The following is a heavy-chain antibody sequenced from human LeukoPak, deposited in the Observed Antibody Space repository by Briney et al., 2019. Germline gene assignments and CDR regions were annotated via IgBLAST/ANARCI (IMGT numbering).Heavy chain of an antibody. Sequence: ASVKVSCKASGYTFTSYGISWVRQAPGQGLEWMGWINPNSGGPNYEQKFQGRVTMTRDTSISTAYMELSRLTSDDTAVYYCARDGRASGTLDFDYWGQGTQVTVSS. CDR3: ARDGRASGTLDFDY. CDR1: GYTFTSYG. CDR2: INPNSGGP. J-gene: IGHJ4*02. D-gene: IGHD3-10*01. V-gene: IGHV1-2*02.